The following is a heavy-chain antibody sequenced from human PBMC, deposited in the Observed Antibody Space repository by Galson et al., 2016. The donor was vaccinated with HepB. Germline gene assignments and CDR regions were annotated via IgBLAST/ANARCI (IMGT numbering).Heavy chain of an antibody. CDR2: IIPIFGTA. Sequence: SVKVSCKASGGTFSSYAISWVRQAPGQGLEWMGGIIPIFGTANYAQKFQGRVTITADESTSTAYMELSSLRSDDTAVYYCARDLVGYDSSGSGQDAFDFWGQGTMVTVSS. D-gene: IGHD3-22*01. CDR1: GGTFSSYA. CDR3: ARDLVGYDSSGSGQDAFDF. V-gene: IGHV1-69*13. J-gene: IGHJ3*01.